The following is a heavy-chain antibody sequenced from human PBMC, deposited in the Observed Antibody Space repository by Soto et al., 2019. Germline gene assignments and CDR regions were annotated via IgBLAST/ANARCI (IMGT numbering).Heavy chain of an antibody. CDR1: GFTFRTYG. CDR3: ARQESGTDY. CDR2: ISNDGSEK. V-gene: IGHV3-30*03. J-gene: IGHJ4*02. D-gene: IGHD1-26*01. Sequence: HVQLVESGGGVVQPGRSLRLSCAAAGFTFRTYGMNWVRQAPGKGPEWLAIISNDGSEKYYADSVKGRFTISRDNSRSTLYLQMNSVIVEDTAVYYCARQESGTDYWGQGTLVTVSS.